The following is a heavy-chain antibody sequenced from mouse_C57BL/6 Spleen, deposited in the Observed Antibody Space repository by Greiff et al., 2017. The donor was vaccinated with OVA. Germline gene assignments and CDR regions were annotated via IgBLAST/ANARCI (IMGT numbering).Heavy chain of an antibody. CDR3: VGGAAWFAD. V-gene: IGHV1-50*01. J-gene: IGHJ3*01. CDR1: GYTFTSYW. D-gene: IGHD3-3*01. CDR2: IDPSDSYT. Sequence: VQLQQPGAELVKPGASVKLSCKASGYTFTSYWMQWVKQRPGQGLEWIGEIDPSDSYTNYNQKFKGKSTLTVDKSSSTAYMQLSSLTSEDSAVYYCVGGAAWFADWGQGTLVTVSA.